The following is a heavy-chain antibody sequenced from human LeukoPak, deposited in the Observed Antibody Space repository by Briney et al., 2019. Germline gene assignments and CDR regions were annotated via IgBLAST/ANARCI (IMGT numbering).Heavy chain of an antibody. Sequence: GGSLRLSCAASGFTFSSYWMHWVRQAPGKGLVWVSRIQNDGSATTYADSVKGRFTISRDNAKNTLYLQMNSLRAEDTAVYYCARGSCSDAVCYSDWYFDLWGRGTLVTVSS. D-gene: IGHD2-8*01. CDR3: ARGSCSDAVCYSDWYFDL. CDR1: GFTFSSYW. CDR2: IQNDGSAT. V-gene: IGHV3-74*01. J-gene: IGHJ2*01.